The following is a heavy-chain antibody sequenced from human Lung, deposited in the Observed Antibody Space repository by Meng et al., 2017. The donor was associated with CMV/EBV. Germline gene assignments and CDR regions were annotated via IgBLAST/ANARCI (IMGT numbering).Heavy chain of an antibody. J-gene: IGHJ6*01. V-gene: IGHV3-30-3*01. D-gene: IGHD2-2*01. CDR3: ARDPGYCSSTSCITYYGMDV. CDR2: ISYDGSNK. Sequence: GGSLRLXCAASGFTFSSYAMHWVRQAPGKGLEWVAVISYDGSNKYYADSVKGRFTISRDNSKNTLYLQMNSLRAEDTAVYYCARDPGYCSSTSCITYYGMDVWGQGNXVNGAS. CDR1: GFTFSSYA.